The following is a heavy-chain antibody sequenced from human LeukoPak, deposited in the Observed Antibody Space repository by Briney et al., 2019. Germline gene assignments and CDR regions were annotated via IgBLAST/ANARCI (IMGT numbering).Heavy chain of an antibody. CDR2: TYYKSKWYN. Sequence: SQTLSLTCAISGDSVSTNSAAWNWIRQSPSRGLEWLGRTYYKSKWYNNYAVSVKSRITINPDTSKNQFSLKLSSVTAADTAVYYCARGRGIEMATIYYFDYWGQGTLVTVSS. CDR1: GDSVSTNSAA. D-gene: IGHD5-12*01. J-gene: IGHJ4*02. V-gene: IGHV6-1*01. CDR3: ARGRGIEMATIYYFDY.